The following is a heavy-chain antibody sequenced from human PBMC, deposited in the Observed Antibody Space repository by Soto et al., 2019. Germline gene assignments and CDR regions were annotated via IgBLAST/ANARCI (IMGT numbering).Heavy chain of an antibody. D-gene: IGHD3-9*01. CDR2: ISYAGSNK. J-gene: IGHJ4*02. V-gene: IGHV3-30*18. CDR3: AKDRLFRLRYFDWSLSTAFDY. Sequence: QVQLVESGGGVVQPGRSLRLSCAASGFTFSSYGMHWVRQAPGKGLEWVAVISYAGSNKYYADSVKGRFTISRDSSKNTLYLQMNSLRAEDTAMYYWAKDRLFRLRYFDWSLSTAFDYWGQGTLVTVSS. CDR1: GFTFSSYG.